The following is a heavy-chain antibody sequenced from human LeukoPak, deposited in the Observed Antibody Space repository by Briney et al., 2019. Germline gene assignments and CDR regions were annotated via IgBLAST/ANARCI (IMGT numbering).Heavy chain of an antibody. D-gene: IGHD3-22*01. CDR1: GYTFTSYY. Sequence: VASVRVSFKASGYTFTSYYMHWVRQAPGQGLQWMGLINPSDGSTTYAQKFQGRVTMTRDMSTSTVYMELSSLRSEDTAIYYCARGLSYDGDDYWGQGTLVTVSS. J-gene: IGHJ4*02. CDR3: ARGLSYDGDDY. V-gene: IGHV1-46*01. CDR2: INPSDGST.